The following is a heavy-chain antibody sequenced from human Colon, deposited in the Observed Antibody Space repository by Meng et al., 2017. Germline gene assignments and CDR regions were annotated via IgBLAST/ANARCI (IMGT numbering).Heavy chain of an antibody. CDR2: ISGSGGST. V-gene: IGHV3-23*01. CDR3: ANLLWFGELSWAFDI. CDR1: GFTFSSYA. D-gene: IGHD3-10*01. J-gene: IGHJ3*02. Sequence: GGSLRLSCAASGFTFSSYAMSWVRQAPGKGLEWVSAISGSGGSTYYADPVKGRFTISRDNSKNTLYLQMNSLRAEDTAVYYCANLLWFGELSWAFDIWGQGTMVTVSS.